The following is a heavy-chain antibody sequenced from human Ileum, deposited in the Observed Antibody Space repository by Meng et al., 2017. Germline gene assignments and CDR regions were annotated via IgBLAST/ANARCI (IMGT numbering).Heavy chain of an antibody. V-gene: IGHV4-61*01. CDR1: GASVSSNNDG. CDR3: ARDHWGSLDY. CDR2: GST. Sequence: QRQEAGPGLVRPWDTPSLTCTVSGASVSSNNDGWGWIRQPPGKGLEWIGYGSTNHNPSLKSRVTISVDTSKNQFFLTLNSVTAADTAIYYCARDHWGSLDYWGQGILVTVSS. J-gene: IGHJ4*02. D-gene: IGHD7-27*01.